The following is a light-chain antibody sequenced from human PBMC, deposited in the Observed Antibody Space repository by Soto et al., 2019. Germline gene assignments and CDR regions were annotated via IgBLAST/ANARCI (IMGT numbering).Light chain of an antibody. Sequence: QSVLTQPPSVSGAPGQRVTISCTGSSSNIGAGFDVHWYQQLPGAAPKLLIYGHRNRPSGVPDRFSGSKSDTSASLAITGLQAEDEADYYCQSYDGSLSAVVFGGGTKVTVL. V-gene: IGLV1-40*01. CDR2: GHR. CDR1: SSNIGAGFD. J-gene: IGLJ2*01. CDR3: QSYDGSLSAVV.